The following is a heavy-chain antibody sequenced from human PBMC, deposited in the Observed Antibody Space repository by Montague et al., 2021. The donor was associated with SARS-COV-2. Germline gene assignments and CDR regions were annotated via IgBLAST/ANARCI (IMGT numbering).Heavy chain of an antibody. V-gene: IGHV3-21*01. J-gene: IGHJ3*02. D-gene: IGHD5-12*01. CDR2: ISSSSSYI. Sequence: SLRLSCAASGFTFSSYSMNWVRQAPGKGLEWVSSISSSSSYIYYADSVKGRFTISRDNAKNSLYLQMSSLRAEDTAVYYCARDQGGYGTFDIWGQGTMVTVSS. CDR3: ARDQGGYGTFDI. CDR1: GFTFSSYS.